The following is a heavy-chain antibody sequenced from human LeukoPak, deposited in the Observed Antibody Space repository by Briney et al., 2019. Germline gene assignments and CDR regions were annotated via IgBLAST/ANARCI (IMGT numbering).Heavy chain of an antibody. CDR3: AGRAIFGVDRSFDY. Sequence: SETLSLTYTLSGGSITSTSYSWGWIRQPPGKGLEWIGSIFHSGSTYYSPSLKSRVTISVDTSENHFSLKMSSVTAADTAVYYCAGRAIFGVDRSFDYWGQGTLVTVSS. D-gene: IGHD3-3*01. J-gene: IGHJ4*02. V-gene: IGHV4-39*02. CDR1: GGSITSTSYS. CDR2: IFHSGST.